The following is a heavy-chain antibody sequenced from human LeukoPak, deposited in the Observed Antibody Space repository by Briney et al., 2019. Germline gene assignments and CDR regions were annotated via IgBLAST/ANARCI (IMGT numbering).Heavy chain of an antibody. V-gene: IGHV1-2*02. Sequence: ASVKVSCKASGYTFTGYYMHWVRQAPGQGLEWMGWINPNSGGTNFAQKFQGRVTMTRDTSISTAYMELSRLRSDDTAVYYCARDHRGYSSGWYGYWGQGTLVTVSS. D-gene: IGHD6-19*01. CDR2: INPNSGGT. CDR1: GYTFTGYY. J-gene: IGHJ4*02. CDR3: ARDHRGYSSGWYGY.